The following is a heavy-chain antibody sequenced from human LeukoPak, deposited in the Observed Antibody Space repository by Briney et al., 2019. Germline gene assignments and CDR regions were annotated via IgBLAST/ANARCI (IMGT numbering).Heavy chain of an antibody. CDR2: ISYDGSNK. CDR3: AKAALGVGAQGY. J-gene: IGHJ4*02. D-gene: IGHD1-26*01. Sequence: GGSLRPSCAASGFTFSSYGMHWVRQAPGKGLEWVAVISYDGSNKYYADSVKGRFTISRDNSKNTLYLQMNSLRAEDTAVYYCAKAALGVGAQGYWGQGTLVTVSS. CDR1: GFTFSSYG. V-gene: IGHV3-30*18.